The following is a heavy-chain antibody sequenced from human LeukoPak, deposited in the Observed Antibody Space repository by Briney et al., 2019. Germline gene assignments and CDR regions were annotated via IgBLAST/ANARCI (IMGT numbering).Heavy chain of an antibody. D-gene: IGHD4-17*01. CDR3: ARLAYGFYDY. CDR2: INHSGST. CDR1: GGSFSGYY. Sequence: PSETLSLTCAVYGGSFSGYYWSWIRQPPGKGLEWIGEINHSGSTNYNPSLKSRVTISVDTSKNQFSLKLSSVTAADTAVYYCARLAYGFYDYWGQGTLVTVSS. V-gene: IGHV4-34*01. J-gene: IGHJ4*02.